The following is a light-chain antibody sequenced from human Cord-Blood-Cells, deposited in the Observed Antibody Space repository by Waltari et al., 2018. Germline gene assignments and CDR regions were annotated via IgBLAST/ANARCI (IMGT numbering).Light chain of an antibody. V-gene: IGKV1-5*01. CDR2: DAS. CDR3: QQYNSYSSWT. CDR1: QSISSW. J-gene: IGKJ1*01. Sequence: DIQMTQSPSTLSASVGDRVTITSRASQSISSWLAWYQQKPGQAPKLLIYDASSLESGVPSRFSGSGSGTELTLTISSLQPDDFATYYCQQYNSYSSWTFGQGTKVEIK.